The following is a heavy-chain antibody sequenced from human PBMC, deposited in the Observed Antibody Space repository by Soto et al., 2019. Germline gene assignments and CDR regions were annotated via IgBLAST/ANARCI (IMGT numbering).Heavy chain of an antibody. Sequence: ASVKVSCKASGYTFTSYGISWVRQAPGQGLEWMGWISAYNGNTNYAQKLQGRVTMTTDTSTSTAYMELRSLRSDDTAVYYCARTLIQLFYCYYGKDVWGEGTTVTDSS. CDR1: GYTFTSYG. CDR3: ARTLIQLFYCYYGKDV. CDR2: ISAYNGNT. J-gene: IGHJ6*04. V-gene: IGHV1-18*01. D-gene: IGHD5-18*01.